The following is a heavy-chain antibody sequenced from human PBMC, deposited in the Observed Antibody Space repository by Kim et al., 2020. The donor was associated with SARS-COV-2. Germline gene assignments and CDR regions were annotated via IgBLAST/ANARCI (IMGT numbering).Heavy chain of an antibody. Sequence: SETLSLTCTVSGGSISSYYWSWIRQPPGKGLEWIGYIYYSGSTNYNPSLKSRVTISVDTSKNQFSLKLSSVTAADTAVYYCARATARGYYYYYMDVWGKGTTVTVSS. CDR2: IYYSGST. V-gene: IGHV4-59*01. J-gene: IGHJ6*03. CDR3: ARATARGYYYYYMDV. CDR1: GGSISSYY. D-gene: IGHD3-10*01.